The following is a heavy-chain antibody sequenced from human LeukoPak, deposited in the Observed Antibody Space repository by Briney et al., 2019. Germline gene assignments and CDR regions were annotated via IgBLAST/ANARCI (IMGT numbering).Heavy chain of an antibody. CDR1: GYTFTGYY. CDR3: AGAYYDFWSGYSPIPNWFDP. Sequence: ASVKVSCKASGYTFTGYYMHWVRQAPGQGLEWMGRINPNSGGTNYAQKFQGRVTMTRDTSISTAYMELSRLRSDDTAVYYCAGAYYDFWSGYSPIPNWFDPWGQGTLVTVSS. CDR2: INPNSGGT. J-gene: IGHJ5*02. V-gene: IGHV1-2*06. D-gene: IGHD3-3*01.